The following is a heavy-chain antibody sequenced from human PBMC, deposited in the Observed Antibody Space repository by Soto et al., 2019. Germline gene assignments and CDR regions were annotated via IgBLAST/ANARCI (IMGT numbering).Heavy chain of an antibody. V-gene: IGHV1-69*08. D-gene: IGHD3-16*01. CDR2: IVPILRLT. Sequence: QVQLVQSGAEVKKPGASLRVSCETSGDTSTIYTITWVRQAPGQGLQWMGRIVPILRLTNYAQEFQGRLTITAGSSKSTAHIELTSLTSEDTAVYYCATDKFGAGRVGVHSWGQGTLVVVSS. J-gene: IGHJ5*02. CDR1: GDTSTIYT. CDR3: ATDKFGAGRVGVHS.